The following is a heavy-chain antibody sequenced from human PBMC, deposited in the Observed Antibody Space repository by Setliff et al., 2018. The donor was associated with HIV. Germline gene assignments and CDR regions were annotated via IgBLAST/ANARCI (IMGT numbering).Heavy chain of an antibody. J-gene: IGHJ2*01. Sequence: ASVKVSCKTSGYTFTDHNIHWVRQAPGQGLEWMGWINPKSGDTTYAQRLQGRVTMTRDTSINTAYMELNRLLYDDTALYCCVKGAGGYYDNWYFDVWGRGTLVTVSS. CDR2: INPKSGDT. V-gene: IGHV1-2*02. CDR3: VKGAGGYYDNWYFDV. CDR1: GYTFTDHN. D-gene: IGHD3-22*01.